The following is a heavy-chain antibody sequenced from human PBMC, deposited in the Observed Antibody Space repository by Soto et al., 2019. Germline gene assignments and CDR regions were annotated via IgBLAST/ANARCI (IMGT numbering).Heavy chain of an antibody. CDR1: GYTFTSYG. CDR2: ISTYNGNT. J-gene: IGHJ4*02. CDR3: ARDATGSSSWPYYSHY. Sequence: QVQLVQSGAEVKKPGASVKVSCKASGYTFTSYGISWVRQAPGQGLEWMAWISTYNGNTKYAQNFQGRVTMTTDTSTSTAYMELRSLRSDDTAVYYCARDATGSSSWPYYSHYWGQGTLVTVSS. D-gene: IGHD6-13*01. V-gene: IGHV1-18*01.